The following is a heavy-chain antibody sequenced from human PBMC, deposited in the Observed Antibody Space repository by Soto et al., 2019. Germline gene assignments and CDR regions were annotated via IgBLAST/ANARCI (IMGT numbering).Heavy chain of an antibody. D-gene: IGHD3-22*01. CDR3: ARRDSSGFFRYFDS. Sequence: QVQLVQSGAEVKKPGSSVKVSCKASGGTFSSYPISWVRQAPGQGLEWMGGISPIYGTGNYAQKFQGRLTITADKSTSTAYMELSSLRSDDTAVYYCARRDSSGFFRYFDSWGQGTLVTVSS. V-gene: IGHV1-69*06. CDR2: ISPIYGTG. CDR1: GGTFSSYP. J-gene: IGHJ4*02.